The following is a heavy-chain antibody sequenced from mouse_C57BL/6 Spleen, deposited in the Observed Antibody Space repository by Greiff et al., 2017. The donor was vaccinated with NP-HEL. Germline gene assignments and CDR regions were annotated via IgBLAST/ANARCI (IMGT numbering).Heavy chain of an antibody. D-gene: IGHD4-1*02. CDR3: ARDVSTVTGDFDV. Sequence: EVKLVESGGGLVKPGGSLKLSCAASGFTFSSYAMSWVRQTPEKRLEWVATISDGGSYTYYPDNVKGRFTISRANAKNNLYLQMSNLKSEDTATYYCARDVSTVTGDFDVWGTGTTVTVSS. J-gene: IGHJ1*03. CDR1: GFTFSSYA. CDR2: ISDGGSYT. V-gene: IGHV5-4*01.